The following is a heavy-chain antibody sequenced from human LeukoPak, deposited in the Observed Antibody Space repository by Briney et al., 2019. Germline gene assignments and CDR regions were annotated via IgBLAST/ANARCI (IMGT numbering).Heavy chain of an antibody. V-gene: IGHV4-39*01. CDR2: IYYSGST. CDR3: ARLRGYSYGFFDY. CDR1: GCSISSSSYY. D-gene: IGHD5-18*01. Sequence: SETLSFTCTVSGCSISSSSYYWGWLRQPPGKGLEWIGSIYYSGSTYYNPSLKSRVTISVDTSKNQFSLKLSSVTAADTAVYYCARLRGYSYGFFDYWGQGTLVTVSS. J-gene: IGHJ4*02.